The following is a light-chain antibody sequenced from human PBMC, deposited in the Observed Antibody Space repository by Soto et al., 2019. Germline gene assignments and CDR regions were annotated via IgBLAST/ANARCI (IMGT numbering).Light chain of an antibody. CDR2: GAS. V-gene: IGKV3D-15*01. J-gene: IGKJ1*01. Sequence: EIVMTQSPATLSVSPGERATLSCRASQSVSGNLAWYQQKPGQAPRLLIYGASTRATGIPARFSGSGSGTAFTLTISSLQAEDFAVYYCQQYNNWPPTFGQGTKVEIK. CDR1: QSVSGN. CDR3: QQYNNWPPT.